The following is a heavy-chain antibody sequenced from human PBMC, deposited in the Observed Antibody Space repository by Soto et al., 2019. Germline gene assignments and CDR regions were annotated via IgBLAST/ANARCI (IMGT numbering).Heavy chain of an antibody. J-gene: IGHJ4*02. Sequence: GGSLRLSCAASGFTFSGSAMHWVRQTSGKGLEWVGRIRSKANSYATAYAASVKGRFTISRDDSKNTAYLQMNSLKTEDTAVYYCTSDISIVGAVVLDYWGQGTLVTVSS. CDR1: GFTFSGSA. D-gene: IGHD1-26*01. CDR2: IRSKANSYAT. V-gene: IGHV3-73*01. CDR3: TSDISIVGAVVLDY.